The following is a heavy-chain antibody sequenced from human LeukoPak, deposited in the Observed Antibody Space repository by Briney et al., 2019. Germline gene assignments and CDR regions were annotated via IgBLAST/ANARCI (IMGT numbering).Heavy chain of an antibody. Sequence: PGGSLRLSCAASGFTVNTNYLNWVRQAPGKGLEWVSVIYSDGNTYYADSVKGRFTISRDNSKNTLYLQMNSLRAEETAVYYCARESSVADILYGMDVWGQGTTVTVSS. CDR1: GFTVNTNY. J-gene: IGHJ6*02. D-gene: IGHD6-19*01. CDR3: ARESSVADILYGMDV. CDR2: IYSDGNT. V-gene: IGHV3-53*01.